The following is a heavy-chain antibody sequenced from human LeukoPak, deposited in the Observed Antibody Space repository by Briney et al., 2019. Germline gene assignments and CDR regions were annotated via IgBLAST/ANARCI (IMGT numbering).Heavy chain of an antibody. CDR2: IYHSGST. J-gene: IGHJ5*02. CDR1: GGSLSSSSYY. V-gene: IGHV4-39*07. D-gene: IGHD6-13*01. Sequence: PSETLSLTCTVSGGSLSSSSYYWGWVRQPPGKGLEWLGSIYHSGSTYYNASRESRVTISVDTSKNQFSLKLSSVTAAHTAVYYCARAYSSSWYFNWFDPWGQGTLVTVSS. CDR3: ARAYSSSWYFNWFDP.